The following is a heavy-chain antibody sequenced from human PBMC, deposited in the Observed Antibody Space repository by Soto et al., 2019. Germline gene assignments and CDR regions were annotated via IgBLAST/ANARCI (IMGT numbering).Heavy chain of an antibody. CDR3: ARHRMGDDY. J-gene: IGHJ4*02. D-gene: IGHD2-15*01. CDR2: IYYSGST. V-gene: IGHV4-39*01. Sequence: LSLACIISSADIVIHILCCRWIRRPPGKGLEWIGSIYYSGSTYYNPSLKSRVTISVDTSKNRFSLKLSSVTAADTAVYYCARHRMGDDYRGQGTLVHVS. CDR1: SADIVIHILC.